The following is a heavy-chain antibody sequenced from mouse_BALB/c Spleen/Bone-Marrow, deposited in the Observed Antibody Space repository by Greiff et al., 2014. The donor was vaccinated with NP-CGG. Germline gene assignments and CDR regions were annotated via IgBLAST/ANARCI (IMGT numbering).Heavy chain of an antibody. Sequence: EVQLQQSGAELVKPGASVKLSCTASGFNIKDTYMHWVKQRPEQGLEWIGRIDPANGNTKYDPKFQGKATITADTSSNTAYLQLSSLTAEDTAAYYCAPYCYGSSQFAYWGQGTLVTVSA. V-gene: IGHV14-3*02. CDR1: GFNIKDTY. CDR3: APYCYGSSQFAY. D-gene: IGHD1-1*01. J-gene: IGHJ3*01. CDR2: IDPANGNT.